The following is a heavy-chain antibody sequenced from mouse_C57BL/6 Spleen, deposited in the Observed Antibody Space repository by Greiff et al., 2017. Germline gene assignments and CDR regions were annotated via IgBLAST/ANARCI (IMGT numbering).Heavy chain of an antibody. CDR2: FYPYNDDT. J-gene: IGHJ4*01. D-gene: IGHD3-3*01. CDR1: GYTFTTYP. CDR3: ARCAGTGAMNY. V-gene: IGHV1-47*01. Sequence: VQLQQSGAELVKPGASVKMSCKASGYTFTTYPIVWMKQKHGKSLEWIGNFYPYNDDTKYNEKFKGKATLTVDKSSSTVYLKRSRLTSDVSAVYYCARCAGTGAMNYWGQGTSVTVSS.